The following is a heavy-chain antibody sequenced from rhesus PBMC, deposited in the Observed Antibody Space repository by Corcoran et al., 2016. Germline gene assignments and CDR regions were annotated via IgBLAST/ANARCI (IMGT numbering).Heavy chain of an antibody. CDR2: IKYDGSEK. CDR1: GFTFSSTR. J-gene: IGHJ1*01. V-gene: IGHV3S35*01. Sequence: EVQLVESGGGLVQPGGSLRLSCAASGFTFSSTRMNWIRQAPGKKLEWVADIKYDGSEKYYVDSVKGRFTISRDNAKNSLDLQMNSLRAEDTAVYYCVGSFEYFEFWGQGALVTVSS. CDR3: VGSFEYFEF.